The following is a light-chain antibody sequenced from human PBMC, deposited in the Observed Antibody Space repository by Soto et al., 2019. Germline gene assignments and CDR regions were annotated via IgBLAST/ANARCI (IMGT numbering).Light chain of an antibody. J-gene: IGLJ3*02. V-gene: IGLV2-8*01. Sequence: QSALTQPPSASGSPGQSVTISCTGTSSDVGGYNYVSWYQQHPGKAPKLLIDRDNKRPSGVPDRFSGSRSGTSASLAISGLRSEDEGDYYCASWDDSLRGPGFGGGTKVTVL. CDR2: RDN. CDR3: ASWDDSLRGPG. CDR1: SSDVGGYNY.